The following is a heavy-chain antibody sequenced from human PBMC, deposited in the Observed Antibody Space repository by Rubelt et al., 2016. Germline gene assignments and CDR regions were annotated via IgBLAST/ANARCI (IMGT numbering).Heavy chain of an antibody. D-gene: IGHD2-2*02. J-gene: IGHJ3*02. CDR2: INHSEST. CDR3: ARRPRLNIVVLPAAIGAFDI. V-gene: IGHV4-34*01. Sequence: QVQLQQWGAGLLKPSETLSLTCAVYGGSFSDYYWSWIRQSPGKGLEWIGEINHSESTNYNPSLKSRVAISVDTSKKQFSRNLNSVTAADTAVYYCARRPRLNIVVLPAAIGAFDIWGQGTSVTVSS. CDR1: GGSFSDYY.